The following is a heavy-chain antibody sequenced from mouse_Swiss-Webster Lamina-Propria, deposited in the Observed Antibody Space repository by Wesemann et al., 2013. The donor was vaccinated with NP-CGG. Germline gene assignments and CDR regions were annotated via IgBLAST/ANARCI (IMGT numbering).Heavy chain of an antibody. Sequence: EVKLVESGGGLVQPGGSLKLSCATSGFTFSDYYMYWVRQTPEKRLEWVAYISNGGGSTYYPDTVKGRFTISRDNAKNTLYLQMSRLKSEDTAMYYCARQWTGIGYFDYWGQGTTLTVSS. CDR3: ARQWTGIGYFDY. V-gene: IGHV5-12*02. D-gene: IGHD4-1*01. CDR1: GFTFSDYY. CDR2: ISNGGGST. J-gene: IGHJ2*01.